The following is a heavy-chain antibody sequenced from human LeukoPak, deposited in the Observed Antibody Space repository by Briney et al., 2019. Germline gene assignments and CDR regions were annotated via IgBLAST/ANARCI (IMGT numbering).Heavy chain of an antibody. CDR3: ARALHLELHSYFDS. V-gene: IGHV1-69*13. CDR2: IIPIFGSA. Sequence: GASVKVSCKASGYSFTNYDISWVRQAPGQGLEWMGGIIPIFGSANYAQKFQGRVTITADESTSTAYMELSSLRSEDTAVYYCARALHLELHSYFDSWGQGTLVTVSS. CDR1: GYSFTNYD. J-gene: IGHJ4*02. D-gene: IGHD1-1*01.